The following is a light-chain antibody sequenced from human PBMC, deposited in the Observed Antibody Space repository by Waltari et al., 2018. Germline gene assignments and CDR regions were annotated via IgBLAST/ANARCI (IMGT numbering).Light chain of an antibody. V-gene: IGKV3-15*01. CDR3: QQYNNWPPWT. J-gene: IGKJ1*01. CDR1: QSVRNN. CDR2: GAS. Sequence: ELVMTQSPAPLSVSPGERATLSCRASQSVRNNLVWYQQKPGQAPRLLIYGASTRVTGSPARCSGSGSGTEFTLTISSLQSEDFAVYYCQQYNNWPPWTFGQGTKVEIK.